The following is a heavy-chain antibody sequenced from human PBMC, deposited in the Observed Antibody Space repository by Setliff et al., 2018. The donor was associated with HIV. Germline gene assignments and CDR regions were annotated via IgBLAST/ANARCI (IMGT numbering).Heavy chain of an antibody. Sequence: PGGSLRLSCAASGFTFRSYEMNWVRQAPGKGLEWVSYISSGGSTIYYADSVKGRFTISRDDSKHTAYLQMNSLKTEDTAVYYCAGWKGDYYDSSGINGYWGQGTLVTVSS. CDR3: AGWKGDYYDSSGINGY. D-gene: IGHD3-22*01. J-gene: IGHJ4*02. CDR2: ISSGGSTI. V-gene: IGHV3-48*03. CDR1: GFTFRSYE.